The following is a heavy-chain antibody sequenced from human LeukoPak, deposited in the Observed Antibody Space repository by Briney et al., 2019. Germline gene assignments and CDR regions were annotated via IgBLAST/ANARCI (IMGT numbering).Heavy chain of an antibody. CDR3: ARDSGAFDI. CDR2: IYTSGST. D-gene: IGHD1-26*01. J-gene: IGHJ3*02. CDR1: GDSISSGSYY. V-gene: IGHV4-61*02. Sequence: SQTLSLTCTVSGDSISSGSYYWSWIRQPAGKGLEWIGRIYTSGSTNYNPSLKSRVTISVDTSKNQFSLKLSSVTAADTAVYYCARDSGAFDIWGQGTMVTVSS.